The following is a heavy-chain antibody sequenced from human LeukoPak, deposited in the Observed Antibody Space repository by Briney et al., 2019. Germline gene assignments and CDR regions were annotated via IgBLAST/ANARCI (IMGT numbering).Heavy chain of an antibody. Sequence: GASVKVSCKASGYTFTGYYMHWVRQAPGQGLEWMGWINPNSGGTNYAQKFQGRVTMTRDTSISTAYMELSRLRSDDTAMYYCVRGADILVLPAAKNLDYWGRGTLVTVSA. CDR2: INPNSGGT. CDR1: GYTFTGYY. J-gene: IGHJ4*02. D-gene: IGHD2-2*01. V-gene: IGHV1-2*02. CDR3: VRGADILVLPAAKNLDY.